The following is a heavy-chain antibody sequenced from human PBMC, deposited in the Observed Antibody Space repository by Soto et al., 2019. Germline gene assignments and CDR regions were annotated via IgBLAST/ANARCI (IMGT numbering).Heavy chain of an antibody. D-gene: IGHD1-1*01. CDR2: ISAHKGNT. Sequence: QVHLVQSGAEVKKPGASVKVSCKGSGYAFTTYGITWVRQAPGQGLEWMGWISAHKGNTNYAQKLQGRVTVTRDTSPRTAYMGLRGLRSDDTAVYYCARRRYGDYWGQGAGVTGSS. CDR3: ARRRYGDY. J-gene: IGHJ4*02. V-gene: IGHV1-18*01. CDR1: GYAFTTYG.